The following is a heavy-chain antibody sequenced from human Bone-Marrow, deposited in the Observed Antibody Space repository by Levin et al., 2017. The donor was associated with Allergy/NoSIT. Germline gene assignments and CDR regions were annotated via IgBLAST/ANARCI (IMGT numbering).Heavy chain of an antibody. CDR2: IYYNGNT. V-gene: IGHV4-59*01. CDR1: GGSISSYY. J-gene: IGHJ6*02. CDR3: ARDSLSGVVVAAKYYYGLDV. D-gene: IGHD2-15*01. Sequence: SQTLSLTCTVSGGSISSYYWTWIRQPPGMGLEWIGNIYYNGNTNYNPSLKSRVTMSVDTSKNHFSLRLSSVTAADTAVYYCARDSLSGVVVAAKYYYGLDVWGHGTTVIVSS.